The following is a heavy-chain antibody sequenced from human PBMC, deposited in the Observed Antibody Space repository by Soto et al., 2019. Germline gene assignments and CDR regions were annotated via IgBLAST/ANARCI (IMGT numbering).Heavy chain of an antibody. J-gene: IGHJ5*02. V-gene: IGHV1-18*01. CDR3: ARGAAAVRFDP. Sequence: QVQLVQSGAEVKKPGASVKVSCKASGYAFSTYGISWVRQAPGQGLEWMGWVSGYTGNRNYAQKFQDRVTMTTDTATSTAYMELRSLRSDDTAVYFCARGAAAVRFDPWGQGTLVTVSS. CDR1: GYAFSTYG. D-gene: IGHD6-13*01. CDR2: VSGYTGNR.